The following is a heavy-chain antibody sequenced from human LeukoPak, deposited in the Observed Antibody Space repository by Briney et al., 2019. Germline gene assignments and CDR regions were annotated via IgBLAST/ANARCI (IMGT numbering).Heavy chain of an antibody. CDR2: ISYDGSNK. D-gene: IGHD3-22*01. V-gene: IGHV3-30*18. Sequence: GGSLRLSCAASGFTFSSYGMHWVRQAPGKGLEWVAVISYDGSNKYYADSVKGRFTISRDNSKNTLYLQMNSLRAQDTAVYYCAKGGENYDSSGYFDYWGPGTLVTVSS. CDR1: GFTFSSYG. CDR3: AKGGENYDSSGYFDY. J-gene: IGHJ4*02.